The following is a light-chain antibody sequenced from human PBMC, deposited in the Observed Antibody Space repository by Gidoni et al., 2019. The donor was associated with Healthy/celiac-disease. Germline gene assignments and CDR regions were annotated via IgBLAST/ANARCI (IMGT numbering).Light chain of an antibody. CDR3: QRYGSSSLT. J-gene: IGKJ4*01. CDR2: GAS. V-gene: IGKV3-20*01. CDR1: QSVSSSY. Sequence: EIVLTQSPGTLSLSPGERATLPCSASQSVSSSYLAWYQQKPGQAPRLLIYGASNRATGIPDRFSGSGSGTDFTLTISRLVPGSFAVYYCQRYGSSSLTFGGGTKVEIK.